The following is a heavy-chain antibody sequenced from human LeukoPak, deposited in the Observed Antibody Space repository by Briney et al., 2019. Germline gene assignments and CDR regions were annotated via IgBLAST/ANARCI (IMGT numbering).Heavy chain of an antibody. CDR3: ARDHDYYDSSGYSLLFDY. V-gene: IGHV3-11*01. CDR1: GFTFSDYY. J-gene: IGHJ4*02. Sequence: PGGSLRLSCAASGFTFSDYYMSWIRQAPGQGLEWVSYISSSGSTIYYADSVKGRFTISRDNAKNSLYLQMNSLRAEDTAVYYCARDHDYYDSSGYSLLFDYWGQGTLVTVSS. D-gene: IGHD3-22*01. CDR2: ISSSGSTI.